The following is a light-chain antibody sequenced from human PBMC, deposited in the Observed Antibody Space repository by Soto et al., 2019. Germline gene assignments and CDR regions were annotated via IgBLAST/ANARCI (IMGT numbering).Light chain of an antibody. J-gene: IGKJ2*01. V-gene: IGKV1-33*01. CDR2: DAS. CDR1: QVITTS. Sequence: DLQLTQSPSSLSASLGDRVTITCQASQVITTSLNWFQQRPGKAPSLLIYDASYLEAGVPSRFSGSGSGTDFSFTISSLQPEDIATYYCQQYDTLPYTFGQGTKLEI. CDR3: QQYDTLPYT.